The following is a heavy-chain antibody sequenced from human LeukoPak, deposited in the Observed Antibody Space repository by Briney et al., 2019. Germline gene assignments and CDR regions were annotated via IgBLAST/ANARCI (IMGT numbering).Heavy chain of an antibody. V-gene: IGHV3-74*01. CDR1: GFTFSNYW. CDR2: INSDGNST. Sequence: QAGGSLRLSCAASGFTFSNYWIHWVRQAPGKGLVWVSRINSDGNSTSYADSVKGRFTISRDNAKNTLYLQMNSLRAEDTAVYYCAKVTHDYGDYVSHHYFDYWGQGTLVTVSS. D-gene: IGHD4-17*01. J-gene: IGHJ4*02. CDR3: AKVTHDYGDYVSHHYFDY.